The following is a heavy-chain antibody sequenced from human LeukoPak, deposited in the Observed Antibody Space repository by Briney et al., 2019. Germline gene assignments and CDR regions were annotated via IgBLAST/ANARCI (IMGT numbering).Heavy chain of an antibody. CDR3: ARDLMCNKGWKYCSGGSCYDY. CDR1: GYTFSNYA. Sequence: ASVKVSCKASGYTFSNYAIHWVRQAPGQRLEWMGYIYAGNGNTKYSQKFQGRVTITRDTSASTVYMELSSLRSEDTAVYYCARDLMCNKGWKYCSGGSCYDYWGQGTLVTVSS. D-gene: IGHD2-15*01. CDR2: IYAGNGNT. J-gene: IGHJ4*02. V-gene: IGHV1-3*01.